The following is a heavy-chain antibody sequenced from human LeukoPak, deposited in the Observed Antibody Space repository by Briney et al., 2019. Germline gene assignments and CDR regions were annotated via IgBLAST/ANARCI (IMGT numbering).Heavy chain of an antibody. D-gene: IGHD5-24*01. J-gene: IGHJ4*02. CDR1: GYSISSGYY. CDR2: IYHSGST. Sequence: SETLSLSCAVSGYSISSGYYWGWIRQPPGKGLEWIGSIYHSGSTYYNPSLKSRVTISVNTSKNQFSLKLSSVTAADTAVYYCARLLATISGVKLNDYWGQGTLVTVSS. CDR3: ARLLATISGVKLNDY. V-gene: IGHV4-38-2*01.